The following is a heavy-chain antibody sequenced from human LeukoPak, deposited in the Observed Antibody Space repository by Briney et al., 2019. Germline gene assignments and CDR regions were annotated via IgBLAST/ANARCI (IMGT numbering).Heavy chain of an antibody. V-gene: IGHV3-7*01. CDR1: GFTFSSYW. CDR3: VRVVGDYYDSSGYYAGGFDY. CDR2: IKQDGSEK. Sequence: PGGSLRLSCAASGFTFSSYWMSWVRQAPGKGLEWVANIKQDGSEKYYVDSVKGRFTISRDNAKNSLYLQMNSLRAEDTAVYYCVRVVGDYYDSSGYYAGGFDYWGQGTLVTVSS. D-gene: IGHD3-22*01. J-gene: IGHJ4*02.